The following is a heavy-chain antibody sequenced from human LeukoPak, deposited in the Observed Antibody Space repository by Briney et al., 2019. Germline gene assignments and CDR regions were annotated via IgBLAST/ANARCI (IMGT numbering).Heavy chain of an antibody. Sequence: GASVKVSCKASGYTFTGYYIHWVRQAPGQGLEWMGWINPNSGGTNYAQKFQGRVTMTRDTSISTAYMELSRLRSDDTAVYYCARDYNDILTGYYVGDYWGQGTLVTVSS. J-gene: IGHJ4*02. V-gene: IGHV1-2*02. D-gene: IGHD3-9*01. CDR2: INPNSGGT. CDR1: GYTFTGYY. CDR3: ARDYNDILTGYYVGDY.